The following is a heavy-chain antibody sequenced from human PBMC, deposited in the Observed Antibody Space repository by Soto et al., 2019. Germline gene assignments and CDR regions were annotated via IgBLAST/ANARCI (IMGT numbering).Heavy chain of an antibody. CDR2: INGGATST. V-gene: IGHV3-23*01. D-gene: IGHD3-10*01. Sequence: EVQLLESGGGLVQFGGSLRPSCAASGLTFSSYPMSWVRQAPGKGLEWVSGINGGATSTYYADSVKGRFTISRENSKNTLYLQMNSLRAEDTAVYYCATKWFGELLLDYWGQGTLVTVSS. CDR1: GLTFSSYP. J-gene: IGHJ4*02. CDR3: ATKWFGELLLDY.